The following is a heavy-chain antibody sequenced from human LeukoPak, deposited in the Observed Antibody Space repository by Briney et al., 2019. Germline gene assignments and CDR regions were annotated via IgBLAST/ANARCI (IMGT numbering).Heavy chain of an antibody. CDR2: ISTAGNLI. D-gene: IGHD5-24*01. Sequence: IPGGSLRLSCTASALTFSTYTMNWVRQTPGKGLEWVSYISTAGNLINYADSVRGRFPIYRDNARNSLYLQMNSMTAEDTAVYYCARTVEGHFDFRGQGTLVTVSS. V-gene: IGHV3-21*01. CDR1: ALTFSTYT. J-gene: IGHJ4*02. CDR3: ARTVEGHFDF.